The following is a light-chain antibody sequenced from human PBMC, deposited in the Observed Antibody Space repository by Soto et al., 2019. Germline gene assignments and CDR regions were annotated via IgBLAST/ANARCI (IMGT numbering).Light chain of an antibody. V-gene: IGKV1-5*01. CDR3: QQYNS. J-gene: IGKJ1*01. CDR1: QSISSW. Sequence: DIQMTQSPSTLSASVGDRVTITCRASQSISSWLAWYQQKPGKAPKLLIYDASSLESGVPSRFSGSGSGTEFTLTISSLQPDDFATYYCQQYNSFGQGTKVAI. CDR2: DAS.